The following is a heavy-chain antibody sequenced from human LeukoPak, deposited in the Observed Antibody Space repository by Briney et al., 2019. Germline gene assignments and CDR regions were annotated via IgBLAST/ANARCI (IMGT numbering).Heavy chain of an antibody. D-gene: IGHD1-26*01. Sequence: GASVKVSCKASGYTFTGYYIHWVRWAPGQGLEWMGWINPHSGDTKYVQKFQGRVTMTRDTSIITIYMELNRLRFDDTAVYYCARGSRGAAIVGASTGLDYWGQGTLVTVSS. CDR1: GYTFTGYY. V-gene: IGHV1-2*02. CDR3: ARGSRGAAIVGASTGLDY. J-gene: IGHJ4*02. CDR2: INPHSGDT.